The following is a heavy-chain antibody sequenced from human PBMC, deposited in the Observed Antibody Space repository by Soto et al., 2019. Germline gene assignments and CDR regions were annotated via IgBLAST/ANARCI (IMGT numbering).Heavy chain of an antibody. V-gene: IGHV3-23*01. CDR1: GFTFSSYA. CDR2: ISGSGGST. Sequence: EVQLLESGGGLVQPGGSLRLSCAASGFTFSSYAMSWVRQAPGKGLEWVADISGSGGSTYYADSVKGRFTISRDNSKNTLYLQMNSLRAEDTGVYDCALPYYFDYCGQGTLVTVSS. CDR3: ALPYYFDY. J-gene: IGHJ4*02. D-gene: IGHD2-2*01.